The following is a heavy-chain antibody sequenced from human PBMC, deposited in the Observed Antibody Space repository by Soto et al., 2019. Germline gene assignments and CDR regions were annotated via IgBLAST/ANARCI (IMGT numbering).Heavy chain of an antibody. CDR2: IYSGGST. CDR3: ARDRVESGYPEYFQH. Sequence: EVQLVESGGGLIQPGGSLRLSCAASGFTVSSNYMSWVRQAPGKGLEWVSVIYSGGSTYYADSVKGRFTISRDNCKNTLYLQMNSLRAEDTAVYYCARDRVESGYPEYFQHWGQGTLVTVSS. D-gene: IGHD3-22*01. CDR1: GFTVSSNY. J-gene: IGHJ1*01. V-gene: IGHV3-53*01.